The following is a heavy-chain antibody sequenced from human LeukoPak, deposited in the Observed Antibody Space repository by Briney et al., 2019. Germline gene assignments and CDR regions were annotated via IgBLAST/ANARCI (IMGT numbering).Heavy chain of an antibody. CDR2: INHSGST. Sequence: PSETLSLTCAVYGVSFSGYYWSWIRQPPGKGLEWIGEINHSGSTNYNPSLKSRVTISVDTSKNQSSLKLSSVTAADTAVYYCARISSSNWYNERGAFDVWGQGTMVTVSS. V-gene: IGHV4-34*01. CDR3: ARISSSNWYNERGAFDV. CDR1: GVSFSGYY. J-gene: IGHJ3*01. D-gene: IGHD6-13*01.